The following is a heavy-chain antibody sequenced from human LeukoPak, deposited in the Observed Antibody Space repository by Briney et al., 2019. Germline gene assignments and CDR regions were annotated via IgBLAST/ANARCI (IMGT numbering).Heavy chain of an antibody. Sequence: ASVKVSCKASGYTFTSYAMHWVRQAPGQRLEWMGWINAGNGNTKYSQKFQGGVTITRDTSASTAYMELSSLRSEDTAVYYCARSSYDSSGYYSAEYFQHWGQGTLVTVSS. CDR1: GYTFTSYA. CDR2: INAGNGNT. J-gene: IGHJ1*01. CDR3: ARSSYDSSGYYSAEYFQH. D-gene: IGHD3-22*01. V-gene: IGHV1-3*01.